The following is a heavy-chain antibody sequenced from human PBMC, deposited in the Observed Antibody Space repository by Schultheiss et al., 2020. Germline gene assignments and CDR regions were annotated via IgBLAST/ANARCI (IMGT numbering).Heavy chain of an antibody. CDR1: GGSISSGGYY. Sequence: SETLSLTCTVSGGSISSGGYYWSWIRQHPGKGLEWIGYIYYSGSTNYNPSLKSRVTISVDTSKTQFSLKLSSVTAADTAVYYCATARHGSGSYYFDYWGQGTLVTVSS. CDR2: IYYSGST. V-gene: IGHV4-61*08. CDR3: ATARHGSGSYYFDY. D-gene: IGHD3-10*01. J-gene: IGHJ4*02.